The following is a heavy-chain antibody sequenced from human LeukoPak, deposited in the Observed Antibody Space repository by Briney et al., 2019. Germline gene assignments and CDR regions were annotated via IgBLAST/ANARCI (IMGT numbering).Heavy chain of an antibody. CDR3: AKDPSFGYPFDY. Sequence: GGSLRLSYAASGFTFSSYPMSWVRQAPGKGLEWVSSINGGSSTYYADSVKGRFTISRDNSKNTLYLQMNSLRAEDTAVYYCAKDPSFGYPFDYWGQGTLVTVSS. V-gene: IGHV3-23*01. J-gene: IGHJ4*02. CDR2: INGGSST. D-gene: IGHD5-18*01. CDR1: GFTFSSYP.